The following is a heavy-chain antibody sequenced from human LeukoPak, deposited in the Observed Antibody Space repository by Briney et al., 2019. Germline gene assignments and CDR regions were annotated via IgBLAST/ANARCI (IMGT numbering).Heavy chain of an antibody. J-gene: IGHJ4*02. CDR2: IYYSGST. Sequence: SETLSLTCTVSVGSVSSGSYYGSSIRQPPAKGLDWIGYIYYSGSTNYNPSLKSRVTISVDTSKNQFSLKLSSVTAADTAVYYCARYLSPRYCSSTSCYAVAFDYWGQGTLVTVSS. V-gene: IGHV4-61*01. CDR1: VGSVSSGSYY. CDR3: ARYLSPRYCSSTSCYAVAFDY. D-gene: IGHD2-2*01.